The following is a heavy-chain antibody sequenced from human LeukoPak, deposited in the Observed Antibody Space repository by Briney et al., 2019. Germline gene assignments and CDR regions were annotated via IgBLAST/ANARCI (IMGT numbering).Heavy chain of an antibody. D-gene: IGHD3-22*01. CDR3: ARDPYYYDNYLRGDAFDI. J-gene: IGHJ3*02. V-gene: IGHV1-18*01. CDR1: GYTFTSYG. Sequence: ASVKVSCKASGYTFTSYGISWVRQAPGQGLEWMGWISAYNGNTNYARKLQGRVTMTTDTSTSTAYMELRSLRSDDTAVYYCARDPYYYDNYLRGDAFDIWGQGTMVTVSS. CDR2: ISAYNGNT.